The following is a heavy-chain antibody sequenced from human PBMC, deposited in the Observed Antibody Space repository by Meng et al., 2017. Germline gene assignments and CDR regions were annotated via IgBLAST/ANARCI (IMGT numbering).Heavy chain of an antibody. Sequence: VHLSACGGGVTTPGLSVEYAQQSSGYPFTISAMHWVPQAPGQGLEWMEWISAYNGNPNYAQKLQGSVTITSETSTSTAYIELRSLRSDDTAVYYCARAVVVKDNPDHWGQGTLVTVSS. CDR1: GYPFTISA. CDR3: ARAVVVKDNPDH. J-gene: IGHJ5*02. CDR2: ISAYNGNP. D-gene: IGHD3-22*01. V-gene: IGHV1-18*01.